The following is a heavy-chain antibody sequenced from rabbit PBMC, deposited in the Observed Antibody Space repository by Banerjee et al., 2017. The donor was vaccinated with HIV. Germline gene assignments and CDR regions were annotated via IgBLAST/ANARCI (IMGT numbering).Heavy chain of an antibody. CDR1: GFTLSSYW. CDR3: ARDLAGVIGWNFNL. J-gene: IGHJ4*01. Sequence: QEQLEESGGDLVKPEGSLTLTCTASGFTLSSYWMYWVRQTPGKGLEWIACINTSSGNTVYATWAKGRFTISKTSSTTVTLQMTSLTAADTATYFCARDLAGVIGWNFNLWGPGTLVTVS. CDR2: INTSSGNT. V-gene: IGHV1S45*01. D-gene: IGHD4-1*01.